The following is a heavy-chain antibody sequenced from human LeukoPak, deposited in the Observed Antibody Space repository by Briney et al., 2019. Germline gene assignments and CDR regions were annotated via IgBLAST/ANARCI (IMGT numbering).Heavy chain of an antibody. V-gene: IGHV1-69*04. CDR3: ARDDPKLHDSSGYYRDY. Sequence: ASVKVSCKASGGTFSSYAISWVRQAPGQGLEWMGRIIPILGIANYAQKFQGRVTITADKSTSTAYMELSSLRSEDTAVYYCARDDPKLHDSSGYYRDYWGQGTLVTVSS. CDR1: GGTFSSYA. CDR2: IIPILGIA. J-gene: IGHJ4*02. D-gene: IGHD3-22*01.